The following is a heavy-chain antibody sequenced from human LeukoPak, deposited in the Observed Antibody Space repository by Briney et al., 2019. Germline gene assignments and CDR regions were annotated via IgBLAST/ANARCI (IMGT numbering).Heavy chain of an antibody. V-gene: IGHV1-69*05. D-gene: IGHD1-1*01. J-gene: IGHJ4*02. CDR1: GGTFSSYA. CDR2: IIPIFGTA. CDR3: GREFHVERDDY. Sequence: PPASVKVSCKASGGTFSSYAISWVRQAPGQGLEWMGGIIPIFGTANYAQKFQDRVTMTTDTSTTTAYMELRSLRSDDTAVYYCGREFHVERDDYWGQGTLVTVSS.